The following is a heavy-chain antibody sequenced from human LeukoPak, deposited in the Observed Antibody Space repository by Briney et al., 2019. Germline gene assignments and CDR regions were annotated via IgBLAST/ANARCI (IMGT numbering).Heavy chain of an antibody. D-gene: IGHD5-12*01. CDR1: GFSFSSYE. CDR3: ARDEYSGLYYYMDV. V-gene: IGHV3-48*03. CDR2: IGSTTNSI. J-gene: IGHJ6*03. Sequence: PGGSLRLSCAASGFSFSSYEMNWVRQAPGKGLEWVSYIGSTTNSIYYADSVKGRFTISRYNAKKSLHLQMNSLRAEDTAVYYCARDEYSGLYYYMDVWGKGTTVTVSS.